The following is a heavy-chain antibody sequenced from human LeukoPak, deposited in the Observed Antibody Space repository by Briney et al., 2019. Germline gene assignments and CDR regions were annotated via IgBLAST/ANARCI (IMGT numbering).Heavy chain of an antibody. CDR1: GFTFSSYS. J-gene: IGHJ4*02. V-gene: IGHV3-21*01. CDR3: ARDQHSSSWYLTGGLDY. Sequence: PGGSLRLSCAASGFTFSSYSMNWVRQAPGKGLEWVSSISSSSSYIYYADSVKGRFTISRDDAKNSLYLQMNSLRAEDTAVYYCARDQHSSSWYLTGGLDYWGKGTLVTVSS. CDR2: ISSSSSYI. D-gene: IGHD6-13*01.